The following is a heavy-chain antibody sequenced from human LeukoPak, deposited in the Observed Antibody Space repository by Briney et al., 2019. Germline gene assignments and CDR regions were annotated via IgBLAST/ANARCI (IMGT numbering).Heavy chain of an antibody. J-gene: IGHJ4*02. CDR3: AKQGLVPATAGD. V-gene: IGHV3-23*01. Sequence: PGGSLRLSCAASGFTFSSYAMSWVRQAPGKGLEWVSGISGSGGSTYYADSVKGRFTISRDNSMNTLYLQMNSLRPEDTAVYYCAKQGLVPATAGDWGQGTLVTVSS. CDR1: GFTFSSYA. CDR2: ISGSGGST. D-gene: IGHD2-2*01.